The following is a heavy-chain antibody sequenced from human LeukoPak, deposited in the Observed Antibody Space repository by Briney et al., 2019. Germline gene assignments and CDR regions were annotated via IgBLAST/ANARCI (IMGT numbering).Heavy chain of an antibody. D-gene: IGHD2-2*03. CDR1: GGTFSSYA. J-gene: IGHJ3*02. V-gene: IGHV1-69*05. Sequence: SVKVSCKASGGTFSSYAISWVRQAPGQGLEWMGGIIPIFGTANYAQKFQGRVTITTDESTSTAYMELSSLRSEDTAVYYCARHMDIVVVPAAPDAFDIWGQGTMVTVSS. CDR3: ARHMDIVVVPAAPDAFDI. CDR2: IIPIFGTA.